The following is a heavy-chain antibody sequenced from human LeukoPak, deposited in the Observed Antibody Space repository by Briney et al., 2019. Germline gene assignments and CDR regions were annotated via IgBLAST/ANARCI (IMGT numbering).Heavy chain of an antibody. V-gene: IGHV6-1*01. CDR2: TYFRSKWYT. J-gene: IGHJ4*02. Sequence: SQTLSLTCVISGDSLSSNNAAWNWIRQSPSRGLQWLGRTYFRSKWYTDYAVSLKSRITINPDASKNQFPLQLNSVTPEDTAVYYCARDRHFPYYFDYWGQGTLVTVSS. D-gene: IGHD2/OR15-2a*01. CDR1: GDSLSSNNAA. CDR3: ARDRHFPYYFDY.